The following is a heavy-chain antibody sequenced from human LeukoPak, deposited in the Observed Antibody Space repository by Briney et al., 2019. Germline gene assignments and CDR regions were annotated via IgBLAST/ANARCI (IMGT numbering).Heavy chain of an antibody. CDR2: MNPNSGNT. CDR1: GYTCTSYD. V-gene: IGHV1-8*01. J-gene: IGHJ6*03. Sequence: ASVKVSCKASGYTCTSYDINWVRQATGRGLEWRGWMNPNSGNTGYAQKFQGRVTMTRNTSISTAYMELSSLRSEDTAVYYCARGITMVRGVIIQIQYYYYMDVWGKGTTVTISS. D-gene: IGHD3-10*01. CDR3: ARGITMVRGVIIQIQYYYYMDV.